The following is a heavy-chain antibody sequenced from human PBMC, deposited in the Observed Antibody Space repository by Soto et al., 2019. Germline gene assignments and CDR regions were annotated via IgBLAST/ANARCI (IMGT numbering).Heavy chain of an antibody. CDR1: RDTFNKYA. CDR2: IIPIFSSR. V-gene: IGHV1-69*01. CDR3: ARGETYLGV. J-gene: IGHJ6*02. D-gene: IGHD3-16*01. Sequence: QVQLVQSGAEVKKPGSSVKGSGKTARDTFNKYAFNWVRQAPGQGLEWMGWIIPIFSSRNYAEKFQGRVTITADDSTSTAYMELRSLRFEVTAVYYCARGETYLGVWGQGTTVTVSS.